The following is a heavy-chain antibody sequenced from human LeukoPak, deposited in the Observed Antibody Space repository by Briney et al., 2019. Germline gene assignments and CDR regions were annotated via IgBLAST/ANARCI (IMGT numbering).Heavy chain of an antibody. Sequence: SETLSLTCAVYGGSFSGYYWSWIRQPPGKGLEWIGEINHSGSTNYNPSLKSRVTISVDTSKNQFSLKLSSVTAADTAVYYCARGVSPFWSGYSPYYYYYYMDVWGKGTTVTVSS. CDR2: INHSGST. CDR3: ARGVSPFWSGYSPYYYYYYMDV. D-gene: IGHD3-3*01. J-gene: IGHJ6*03. V-gene: IGHV4-34*01. CDR1: GGSFSGYY.